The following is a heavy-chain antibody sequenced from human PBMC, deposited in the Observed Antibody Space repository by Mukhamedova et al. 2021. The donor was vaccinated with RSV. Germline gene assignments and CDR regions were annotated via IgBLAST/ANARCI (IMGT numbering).Heavy chain of an antibody. D-gene: IGHD2-2*01. CDR3: ARDRVGRVIVPAVTGPFDH. J-gene: IGHJ4*01. CDR2: IVPILGTA. Sequence: SWVRQAPGQGLEWMGRIVPILGTANYAQKFQGRVTITADESTSTAYMELTSLRSEDTAVYFCARDRVGRVIVPAVTGPFDHWG. V-gene: IGHV1-69*15.